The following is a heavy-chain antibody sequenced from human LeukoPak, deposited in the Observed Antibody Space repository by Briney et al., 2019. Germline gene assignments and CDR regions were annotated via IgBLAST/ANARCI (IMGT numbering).Heavy chain of an antibody. CDR1: GGSFSGYY. CDR2: INHSGST. Sequence: PSETLSLTCAVYGGSFSGYYWSWIRQPPGKGLEWIGEINHSGSTNYNPSLKSRVTISVDKSKNQFSLKLSSVTAADTAVYYCARGAYYYVSRGRIVYYFDYWGQGTLVTVSS. CDR3: ARGAYYYVSRGRIVYYFDY. D-gene: IGHD3-10*02. J-gene: IGHJ4*02. V-gene: IGHV4-34*01.